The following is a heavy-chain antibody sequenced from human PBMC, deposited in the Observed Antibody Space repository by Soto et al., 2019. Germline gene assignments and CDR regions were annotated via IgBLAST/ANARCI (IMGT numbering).Heavy chain of an antibody. D-gene: IGHD3-3*01. CDR3: ARTTIFGVVISYYYYYGMDV. J-gene: IGHJ6*02. CDR1: GGSISSSNW. V-gene: IGHV4-4*02. CDR2: IYHSGST. Sequence: SETLSLTCTVSGGSISSSNWWSWVRQPPGKGLEWIGEIYHSGSTNYNPSLKSRVTISVDKSKNQFSLKLSSVTAADTAVYYCARTTIFGVVISYYYYYGMDVWGQGTTVTVSS.